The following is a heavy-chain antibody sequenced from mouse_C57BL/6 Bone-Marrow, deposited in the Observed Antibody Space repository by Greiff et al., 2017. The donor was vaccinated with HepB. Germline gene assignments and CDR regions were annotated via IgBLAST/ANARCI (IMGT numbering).Heavy chain of an antibody. Sequence: EVKVVESGGDLVKPGGSLKLSCAASGFTFSSYGMSWVRQTPDKRLEWVATISSGGSYTYCPDSVKGRFTISRDNAKNTLYLQMSSLKSEDTAMYYCARHDYGSTFAYWGQGTLVTVSA. CDR2: ISSGGSYT. CDR1: GFTFSSYG. D-gene: IGHD1-1*01. V-gene: IGHV5-6*01. CDR3: ARHDYGSTFAY. J-gene: IGHJ3*01.